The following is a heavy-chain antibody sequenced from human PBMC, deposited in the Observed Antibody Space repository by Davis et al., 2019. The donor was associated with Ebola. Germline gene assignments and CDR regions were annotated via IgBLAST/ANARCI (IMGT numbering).Heavy chain of an antibody. CDR2: INPSGGST. CDR1: GYTFTGYY. D-gene: IGHD6-6*01. V-gene: IGHV1-46*01. CDR3: ARDRTPFFPPAEYSTSSWNGMDV. Sequence: ASVKVSCKASGYTFTGYYMHWVRQAPGQGLEWMGIINPSGGSTSYAQKFQGRVTMTRDTSTSTAYMELSRLGSDDTAVYYCARDRTPFFPPAEYSTSSWNGMDVWGQGTTVTVSS. J-gene: IGHJ6*02.